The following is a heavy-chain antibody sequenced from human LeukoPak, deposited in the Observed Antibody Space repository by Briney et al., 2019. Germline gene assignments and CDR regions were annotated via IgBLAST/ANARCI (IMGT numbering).Heavy chain of an antibody. Sequence: SETLSLTCTVSGGSINNYYWSWIRQSPGKGLEWIGCFYNSGNTNYNPSLKSRVTISVDTSKNQFSLRLSSVTAADTAVYYCGCGSGWARFDYWGQGTLVTVSS. J-gene: IGHJ4*02. CDR2: FYNSGNT. D-gene: IGHD6-25*01. CDR3: GCGSGWARFDY. CDR1: GGSINNYY. V-gene: IGHV4-59*08.